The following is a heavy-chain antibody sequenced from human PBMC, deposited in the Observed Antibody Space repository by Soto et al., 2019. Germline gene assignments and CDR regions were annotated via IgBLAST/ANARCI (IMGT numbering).Heavy chain of an antibody. V-gene: IGHV4-61*01. Sequence: PSETLSLTCTVSGGSVSSGSYYWSWIRQPPGKGLEWIGYIYYSGSTNYNPSLKRRVTISVDTSKNQFSLKLSSVTAADTAVYYCARGLVVHSWFDPWGQGTLVTVSS. CDR3: ARGLVVHSWFDP. J-gene: IGHJ5*02. D-gene: IGHD2-8*02. CDR2: IYYSGST. CDR1: GGSVSSGSYY.